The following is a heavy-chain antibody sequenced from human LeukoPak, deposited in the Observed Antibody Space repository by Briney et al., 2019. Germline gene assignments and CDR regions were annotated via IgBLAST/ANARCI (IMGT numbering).Heavy chain of an antibody. CDR1: GGSFSGYY. V-gene: IGHV4-34*01. D-gene: IGHD5/OR15-5a*01. J-gene: IGHJ3*02. Sequence: SETLSLTCAVYGGSFSGYYWSRIRQPPGKGLEWNGEINHSGSANYNPSLKRRVTISVDTSKNQFSLKLSSVTAADTAVYYCARGRLGLRAFDIWGQGTMVTVSS. CDR2: INHSGSA. CDR3: ARGRLGLRAFDI.